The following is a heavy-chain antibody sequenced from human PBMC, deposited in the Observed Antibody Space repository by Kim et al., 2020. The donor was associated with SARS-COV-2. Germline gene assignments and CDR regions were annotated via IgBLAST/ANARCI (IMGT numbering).Heavy chain of an antibody. CDR3: AKAHSSSWNYYFDY. V-gene: IGHV3-23*01. CDR2: ISGSGGST. Sequence: GGSLRLSCEASGFTFSSYAMSWVRQAPGKGLEWVSAISGSGGSTYYADSVKGRFTISRDNSKNTLYLQMNSLRAEDTAVYYCAKAHSSSWNYYFDYWGQGTLVTVSS. D-gene: IGHD6-13*01. CDR1: GFTFSSYA. J-gene: IGHJ4*02.